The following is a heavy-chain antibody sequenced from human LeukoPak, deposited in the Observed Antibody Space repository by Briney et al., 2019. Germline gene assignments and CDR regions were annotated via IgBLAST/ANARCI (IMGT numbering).Heavy chain of an antibody. CDR3: AKTTVGYSSGRYPGWPVDC. CDR1: GFTFNSYA. J-gene: IGHJ4*02. Sequence: GGSLRLSCAASGFTFNSYAMSWVRQAPGKGLEWISGIFGSGGSAHYADSVKGRFTISRDNSKNTVFLQMNSLRAEDTAVYYCAKTTVGYSSGRYPGWPVDCWGQGTLVTVSS. CDR2: IFGSGGSA. V-gene: IGHV3-23*01. D-gene: IGHD6-19*01.